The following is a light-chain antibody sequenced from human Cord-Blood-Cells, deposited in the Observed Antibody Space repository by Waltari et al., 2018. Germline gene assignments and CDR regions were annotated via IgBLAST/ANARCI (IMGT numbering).Light chain of an antibody. CDR2: EGS. CDR1: SSDVGSYNL. V-gene: IGLV2-23*01. Sequence: QSALTQPASVSGSPGQSITISCTGTSSDVGSYNLVSWYQQHPGKAPKLMIYEGSKRPSGVSNRFSGSKSGNTASLTSAGLQAEDVADYYCCSYAGSSTWVFGGGTKLTVL. CDR3: CSYAGSSTWV. J-gene: IGLJ3*02.